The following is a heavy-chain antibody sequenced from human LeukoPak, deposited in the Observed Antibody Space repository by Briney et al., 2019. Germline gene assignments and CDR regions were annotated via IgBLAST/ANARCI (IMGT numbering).Heavy chain of an antibody. CDR3: ARVGYCGGDCYPFDY. CDR2: INHRGST. J-gene: IGHJ4*02. V-gene: IGHV4-34*01. Sequence: SETPSLTCAIYGGSFSGYYWSWIRQPPGKGLEWIGEINHRGSTNYNPSLKSRVTISVDTSRNSFSLELSSVTAADTAVYYCARVGYCGGDCYPFDYWGQGTLTTISS. CDR1: GGSFSGYY. D-gene: IGHD2-21*02.